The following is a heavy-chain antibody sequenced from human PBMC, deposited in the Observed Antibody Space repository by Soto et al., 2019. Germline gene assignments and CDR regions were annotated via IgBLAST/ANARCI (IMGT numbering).Heavy chain of an antibody. V-gene: IGHV4-30-4*01. D-gene: IGHD5-12*01. CDR3: ARVGDIVATLFDY. CDR2: IYYSGST. J-gene: IGHJ4*02. Sequence: SETLSLTCTVSGCSISGGDYYWSWIRQPPGKGLEWIGYIYYSGSTYYNPSLKSRVTISVDTSKNQFSLKLSSVTAADTAVYYCARVGDIVATLFDYWGQGTLVTVSS. CDR1: GCSISGGDYY.